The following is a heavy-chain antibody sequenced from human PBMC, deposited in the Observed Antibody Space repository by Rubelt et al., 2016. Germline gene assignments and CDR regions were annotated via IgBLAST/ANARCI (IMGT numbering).Heavy chain of an antibody. J-gene: IGHJ4*02. D-gene: IGHD2-2*01. CDR3: ARGYCSSTSCYFDY. CDR2: INHSGST. CDR1: GGSFSGYY. Sequence: QVQLQQWGAGLLKPSETLSLTCAVYGGSFSGYYWSWIRQPPGKGLEWIGEINHSGSTNYNPSLKSRVTITVDTSKNQFSLKLSSGTAADTAVYYCARGYCSSTSCYFDYWGQGTLVTVSS. V-gene: IGHV4-34*01.